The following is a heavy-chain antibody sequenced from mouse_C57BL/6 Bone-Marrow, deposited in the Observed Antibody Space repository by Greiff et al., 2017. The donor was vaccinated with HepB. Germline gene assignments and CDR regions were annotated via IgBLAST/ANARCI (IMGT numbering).Heavy chain of an antibody. J-gene: IGHJ2*01. V-gene: IGHV1-63*01. CDR3: ARSGVWYFDY. CDR1: GYTFTNYW. CDR2: IYPGGGYT. Sequence: VQLQQSGAELVRPGTSVKMSCKASGYTFTNYWIGWAKQRPGHGLEWIGDIYPGGGYTNYNEKFKGKATLTADKSSSTAYMQFSSLTSEDSAIYYCARSGVWYFDYWGQGTTLTVSS.